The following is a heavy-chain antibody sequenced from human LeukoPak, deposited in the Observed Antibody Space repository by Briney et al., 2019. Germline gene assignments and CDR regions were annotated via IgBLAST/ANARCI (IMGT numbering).Heavy chain of an antibody. CDR2: IYYSGST. J-gene: IGHJ5*02. D-gene: IGHD1-26*01. CDR1: GDSISNYY. CDR3: ARGGGSYRWFDP. Sequence: SETLSLTCTVSGDSISNYYWSWIRQPPGKGLEWIGYIYYSGSTNYNPSLKSRVTISVDTSKNQFSLKLSSVTAADTAVYYCARGGGSYRWFDPWGQGTLVTVSS. V-gene: IGHV4-59*08.